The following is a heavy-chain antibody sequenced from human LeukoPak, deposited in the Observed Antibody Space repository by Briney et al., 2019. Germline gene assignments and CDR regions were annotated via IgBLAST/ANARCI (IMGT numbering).Heavy chain of an antibody. CDR2: IDPNSGNT. CDR3: ARLMYYFDY. Sequence: ASVKVSCKASGYTFTDFYIHWVRQARGQGVEWMGWIDPNSGNTNYAQKLQGRVTMTTDTSTSTAYMELRSLRSDDTAVYYCARLMYYFDYWGQGTLVTVSS. CDR1: GYTFTDFY. V-gene: IGHV1-18*04. J-gene: IGHJ4*02.